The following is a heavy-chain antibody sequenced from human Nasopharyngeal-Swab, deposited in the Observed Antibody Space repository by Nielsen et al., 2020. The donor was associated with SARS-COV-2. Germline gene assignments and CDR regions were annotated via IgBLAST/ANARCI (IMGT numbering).Heavy chain of an antibody. CDR2: FFYSGTP. V-gene: IGHV4-59*01. J-gene: IGHJ4*02. D-gene: IGHD6-19*01. CDR3: ARDSSGWHY. CDR1: GISIKSYI. Sequence: YTAAGISIKSYIWSWVRQPPGKGLEWIGNFFYSGTPNYNPSLKSRVTISVDAPRNQFSLRLNSVTSADTAMYYCARDSSGWHYWGQGTLVTVSS.